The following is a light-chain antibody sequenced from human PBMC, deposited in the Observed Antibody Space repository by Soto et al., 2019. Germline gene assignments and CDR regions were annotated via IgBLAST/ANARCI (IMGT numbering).Light chain of an antibody. CDR2: DVT. CDR3: SSYTTTSTLG. Sequence: QSALTQPASVSGSPGQSITISCTGTNSEVGGDNSVSWYQQHPGKAPKLIIYDVTNRPSGVSDRFSGSESGNTASLTISGLQAEDEADYYCSSYTTTSTLGFGGGTKLTVL. J-gene: IGLJ3*02. V-gene: IGLV2-14*01. CDR1: NSEVGGDNS.